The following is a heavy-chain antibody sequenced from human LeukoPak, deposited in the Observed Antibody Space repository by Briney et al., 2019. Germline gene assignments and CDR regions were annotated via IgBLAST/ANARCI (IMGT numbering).Heavy chain of an antibody. V-gene: IGHV4-59*08. D-gene: IGHD2-15*01. CDR3: ARTLQRAGYCSGGSCYSLFGY. CDR2: IYYSGST. J-gene: IGHJ4*02. CDR1: GGSISSYY. Sequence: SETLSLTCTVSGGSISSYYWSWIRQPPGKGLEWIGYIYYSGSTNYNPSLKSRVTISVDTSKNQFSLKLSSVTAADTAVYYCARTLQRAGYCSGGSCYSLFGYWGQGTLVTVSS.